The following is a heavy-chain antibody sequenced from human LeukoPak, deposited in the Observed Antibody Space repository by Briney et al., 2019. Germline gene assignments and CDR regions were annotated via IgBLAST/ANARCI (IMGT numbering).Heavy chain of an antibody. V-gene: IGHV3-23*01. Sequence: GRSLRLSCTVSGFTFNNFAMTWVRQPPGKGLEWVSTITTAGGNTYYADSVKGRFSIFRDNSKNTLFLQMNSLRAEDTAVYFCAKARSSWAGYFDHWGQGTLVTVSS. D-gene: IGHD6-13*01. CDR2: ITTAGGNT. CDR1: GFTFNNFA. CDR3: AKARSSWAGYFDH. J-gene: IGHJ4*02.